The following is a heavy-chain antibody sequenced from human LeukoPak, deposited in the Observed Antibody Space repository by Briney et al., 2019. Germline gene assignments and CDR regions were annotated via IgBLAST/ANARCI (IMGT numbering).Heavy chain of an antibody. V-gene: IGHV4-59*01. D-gene: IGHD6-13*01. Sequence: PSETLSLTCTVSGGSISSYYWSWIRQPPGKGLEWIGYIYSSGSTNYNPSLKSRVAVSVETSKNEFSLKLRSVTAADTAVYYCARVTGYRIEDYFDYWGQGTLVTVSS. J-gene: IGHJ4*02. CDR1: GGSISSYY. CDR3: ARVTGYRIEDYFDY. CDR2: IYSSGST.